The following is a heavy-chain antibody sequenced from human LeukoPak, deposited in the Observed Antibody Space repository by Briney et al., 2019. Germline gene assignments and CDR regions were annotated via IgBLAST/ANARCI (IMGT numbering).Heavy chain of an antibody. CDR3: ARAYSSSWYDF. CDR1: GVTFSSYA. V-gene: IGHV3-23*01. D-gene: IGHD6-13*01. J-gene: IGHJ5*01. Sequence: PGGSLRLSCAASGVTFSSYAMSWVRQAPGKGLEWVSGISGNTVSTYYADSVKGPFTISRDNSKNTLFLQMSSLRAEDTAVYYCARAYSSSWYDFWGQGTLVTVSS. CDR2: ISGNTVST.